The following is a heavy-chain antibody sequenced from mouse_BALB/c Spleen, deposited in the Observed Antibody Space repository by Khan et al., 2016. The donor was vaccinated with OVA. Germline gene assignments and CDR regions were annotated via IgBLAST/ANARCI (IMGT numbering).Heavy chain of an antibody. CDR1: GYTFTSSV. Sequence: VQLQQPGPELVKPGASVKMSCTASGYTFTSSVIHWVRQKSGQGLDGIGYIYPFNDGTKYNEKFEGKATLTSDKSSSTAYMELSSRTSEGSAVCYCARNYRYDVYFDSWGQGTTLTVSS. J-gene: IGHJ2*01. D-gene: IGHD2-14*01. CDR2: IYPFNDGT. V-gene: IGHV1S136*01. CDR3: ARNYRYDVYFDS.